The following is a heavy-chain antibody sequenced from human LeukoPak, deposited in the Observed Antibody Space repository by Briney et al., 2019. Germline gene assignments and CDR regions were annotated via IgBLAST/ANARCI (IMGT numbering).Heavy chain of an antibody. Sequence: ASVKVSCKASGYTFTGYSMHWVRQAPGQGLEWMGRINPNNGGTNYAQKFQGRVTMTRDTSISTAYMELSRLRSDDTAVYYCAREIRGYTYNWGQGTLVTVSS. CDR2: INPNNGGT. CDR3: AREIRGYTYN. J-gene: IGHJ4*02. CDR1: GYTFTGYS. V-gene: IGHV1-2*06. D-gene: IGHD5-18*01.